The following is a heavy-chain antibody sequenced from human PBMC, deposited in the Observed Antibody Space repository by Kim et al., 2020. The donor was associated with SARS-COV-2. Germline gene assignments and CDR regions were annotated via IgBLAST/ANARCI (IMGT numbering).Heavy chain of an antibody. J-gene: IGHJ4*02. CDR2: INAGNGNT. Sequence: ASVKVSCKASGYTFTSYAMHWVRQAPGQRLEWMGWINAGNGNTKYSQKFQGRVTITRDTSASTAYMELSSLRSEDTAVYYCARPYARYGAHEYFDYWGQGTLVTVSS. D-gene: IGHD4-17*01. CDR1: GYTFTSYA. V-gene: IGHV1-3*01. CDR3: ARPYARYGAHEYFDY.